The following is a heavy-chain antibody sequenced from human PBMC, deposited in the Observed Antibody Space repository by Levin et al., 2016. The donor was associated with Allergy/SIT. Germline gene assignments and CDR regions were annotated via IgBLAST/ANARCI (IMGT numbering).Heavy chain of an antibody. CDR3: AKDPLWLGELFFDY. J-gene: IGHJ4*02. Sequence: GESLKISCAASGFSFSTYAMSWVRQAPGKGLVWVSTISGSGGTAYYADSVKDRFTISRDNSKNTLYLQMNSLRAEDTAVYYCAKDPLWLGELFFDYWGQGTLVTVSS. CDR2: ISGSGGTA. V-gene: IGHV3-23*01. D-gene: IGHD3-10*01. CDR1: GFSFSTYA.